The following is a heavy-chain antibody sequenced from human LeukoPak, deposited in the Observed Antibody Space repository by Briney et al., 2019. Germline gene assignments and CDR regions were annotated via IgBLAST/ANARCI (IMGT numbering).Heavy chain of an antibody. J-gene: IGHJ4*02. V-gene: IGHV4-59*01. CDR1: GGSISSYY. CDR3: ARVGGFSSGWLYYFDY. Sequence: SETLSLTCTVSGGSISSYYWSWIRQPPGKGLEWIGYIYYSGSTNYNPSLKSRVTISVDTSKNQFSLKLSSVTAADTAVYYCARVGGFSSGWLYYFDYWGQGTLVTVSS. D-gene: IGHD6-19*01. CDR2: IYYSGST.